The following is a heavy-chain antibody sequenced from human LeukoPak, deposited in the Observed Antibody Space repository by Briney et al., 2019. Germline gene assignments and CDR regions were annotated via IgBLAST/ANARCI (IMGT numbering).Heavy chain of an antibody. CDR1: GYTFTGYY. Sequence: ASVKVSCKASGYTFTGYYMRWVRQAPGQGLEWMGWINPNSGGTNYAQKFQGRVTMTRDTSISTAYMELSRLRSDDTAVYYCARTTIAAAELLYWGQGTLVTVSS. CDR2: INPNSGGT. CDR3: ARTTIAAAELLY. V-gene: IGHV1-2*02. J-gene: IGHJ4*02. D-gene: IGHD6-13*01.